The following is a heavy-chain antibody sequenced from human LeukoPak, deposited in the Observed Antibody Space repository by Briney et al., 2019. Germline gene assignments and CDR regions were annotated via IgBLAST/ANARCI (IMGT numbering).Heavy chain of an antibody. CDR1: GYTFTGYY. D-gene: IGHD3-22*01. Sequence: ASVKVSCKASGYTFTGYYMHWVRQAPGQGLEWMGWINPNSGGTNYAQKFQGRVTMTRDTSISTAYMELSRLRSDDTAVYYCARGYYYDSSGQDYFDYWGQGTLVTVSS. CDR2: INPNSGGT. V-gene: IGHV1-2*02. CDR3: ARGYYYDSSGQDYFDY. J-gene: IGHJ4*02.